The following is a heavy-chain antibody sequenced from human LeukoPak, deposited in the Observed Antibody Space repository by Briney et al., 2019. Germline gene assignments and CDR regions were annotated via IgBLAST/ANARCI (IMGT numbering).Heavy chain of an antibody. V-gene: IGHV3-33*01. CDR1: GVTFSSYG. J-gene: IGHJ4*02. Sequence: GRTLRLSCAASGVTFSSYGMRWVRQAPGKGLEWVAVIWYDGSNKYYADSVKGRFTISRDNSKNTLYLQMNSLRAEDTAVYYCASSRGYDSSGYSKFDYWGQGALVTVSS. CDR2: IWYDGSNK. CDR3: ASSRGYDSSGYSKFDY. D-gene: IGHD3-22*01.